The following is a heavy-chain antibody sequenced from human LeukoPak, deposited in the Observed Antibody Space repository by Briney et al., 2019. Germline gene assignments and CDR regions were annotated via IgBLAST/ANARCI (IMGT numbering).Heavy chain of an antibody. CDR2: IYYSGST. D-gene: IGHD6-19*01. Sequence: SETLSLTCTVSGGSISSSSYYWGWIRQPPGKGLEWIGSIYYSGSTYYNPSLKSRVTISVDTSKNQFSLKLSSVTAADTAVYYCARQGYSSGPLEYWGQGTLVTVSS. J-gene: IGHJ4*02. V-gene: IGHV4-39*07. CDR1: GGSISSSSYY. CDR3: ARQGYSSGPLEY.